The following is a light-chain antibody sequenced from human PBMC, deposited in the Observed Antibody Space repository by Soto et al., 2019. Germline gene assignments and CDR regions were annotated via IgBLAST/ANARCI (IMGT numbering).Light chain of an antibody. CDR1: SSNIGSNY. CDR3: ASWEDRLSGWV. CDR2: RNN. V-gene: IGLV1-47*01. Sequence: QPVLTQPPSASGTPGQRVTISCSGSSSNIGSNYVYWYQQLPGTAHKLLIYRNNQRPLGVPDRFSGSKSGTSASLASSGLRSEDEADYYCASWEDRLSGWVFGGGNKLTVL. J-gene: IGLJ3*02.